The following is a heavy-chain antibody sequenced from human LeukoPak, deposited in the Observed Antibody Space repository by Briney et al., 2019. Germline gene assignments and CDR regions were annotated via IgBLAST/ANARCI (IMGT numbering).Heavy chain of an antibody. Sequence: SVKVSCKASGGTFSSYAISWVRQAPGQGLEWMGGIILIFGTANYAQKFQGRVTITADESTSTAYMELSSLRSEDTAVYYCARMYCSSTSCSRSRVVPPYFDYWGQGTLVTVSS. J-gene: IGHJ4*02. CDR3: ARMYCSSTSCSRSRVVPPYFDY. V-gene: IGHV1-69*01. D-gene: IGHD2-2*01. CDR1: GGTFSSYA. CDR2: IILIFGTA.